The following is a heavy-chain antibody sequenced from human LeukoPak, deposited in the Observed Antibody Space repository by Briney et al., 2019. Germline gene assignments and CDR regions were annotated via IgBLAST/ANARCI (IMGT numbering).Heavy chain of an antibody. D-gene: IGHD3-10*01. CDR2: ISYDGSNK. CDR1: GFTFRSYG. Sequence: GGSLRLSCAASGFTFRSYGIHWVRQAPGKGLEWVAVISYDGSNKNYAVSVRGRFTISRDNSKNTLFLQMNSLRAEDTAVYYCAKASYGSGSFDYWGQGTLVTVSS. J-gene: IGHJ4*02. CDR3: AKASYGSGSFDY. V-gene: IGHV3-30*18.